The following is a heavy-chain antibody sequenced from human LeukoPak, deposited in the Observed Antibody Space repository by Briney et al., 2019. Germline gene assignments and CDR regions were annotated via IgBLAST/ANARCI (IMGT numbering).Heavy chain of an antibody. CDR3: ARERIQLWEIHDAFDI. CDR2: TYYRSKWYN. D-gene: IGHD5-18*01. Sequence: SQTLSLTCAISGDSVSSNSAAWNWIRQSPSRGLEWLGRTYYRSKWYNDYAVSVKSRITINPDTSKNQFSLQLNSVTPEDTPVYYGARERIQLWEIHDAFDIWGQGTMVTVSS. J-gene: IGHJ3*02. V-gene: IGHV6-1*01. CDR1: GDSVSSNSAA.